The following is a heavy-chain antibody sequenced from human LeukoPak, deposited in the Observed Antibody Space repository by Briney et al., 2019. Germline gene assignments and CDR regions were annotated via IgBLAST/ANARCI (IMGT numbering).Heavy chain of an antibody. D-gene: IGHD6-19*01. Sequence: PGWSLRLSCVVSGFTFISYAMYCVRQAPGKGREYVSAISSNGGSTYYSNSVKGRFTISRDNSKNTLYLQMGSLRVEDMAVYYCARASSGWYGYWGQGTLVTVSS. CDR3: ARASSGWYGY. CDR2: ISSNGGST. J-gene: IGHJ4*02. V-gene: IGHV3-64*01. CDR1: GFTFISYA.